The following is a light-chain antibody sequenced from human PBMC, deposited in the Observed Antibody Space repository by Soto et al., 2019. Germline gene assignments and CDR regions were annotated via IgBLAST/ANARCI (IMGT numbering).Light chain of an antibody. J-gene: IGLJ2*01. Sequence: QSALTQPASVSGSPGQSITISCTGTSSDVGNYNYVSWYQQHPGKAPRLMIYDVTNRPSGVSNRFSGSKSGNTASLTISGLQAEDEADYYCTSYTGSSLVFGGGTKLHRP. V-gene: IGLV2-14*03. CDR3: TSYTGSSLV. CDR2: DVT. CDR1: SSDVGNYNY.